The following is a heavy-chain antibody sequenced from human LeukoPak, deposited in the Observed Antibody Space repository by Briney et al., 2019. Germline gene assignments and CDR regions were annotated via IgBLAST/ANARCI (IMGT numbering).Heavy chain of an antibody. CDR3: ARDVKGRWELLGSHDY. CDR2: ISSSSGYI. Sequence: PGGSLRLSCAASGFTFSSYSMNWVRQAPGKGLEWVSSISSSSGYIYYADSVKGRCTISRDNAKNSLYLQMNSLRVEDTAVYSCARDVKGRWELLGSHDYWGQGTLVTASS. J-gene: IGHJ4*02. D-gene: IGHD1-26*01. CDR1: GFTFSSYS. V-gene: IGHV3-21*06.